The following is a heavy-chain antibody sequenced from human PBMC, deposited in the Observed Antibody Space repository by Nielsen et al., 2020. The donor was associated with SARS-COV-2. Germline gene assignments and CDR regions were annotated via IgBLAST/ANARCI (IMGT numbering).Heavy chain of an antibody. Sequence: WIRQPPGKGLEWASSISSSSSYIYYADSVKGRFTISRDNAKNSLYLQMNSLRAEDTAVYYCARTADDSSGYYHYYYGMDVWGQGTTVTVSS. CDR3: ARTADDSSGYYHYYYGMDV. CDR2: ISSSSSYI. D-gene: IGHD3-22*01. J-gene: IGHJ6*02. V-gene: IGHV3-21*01.